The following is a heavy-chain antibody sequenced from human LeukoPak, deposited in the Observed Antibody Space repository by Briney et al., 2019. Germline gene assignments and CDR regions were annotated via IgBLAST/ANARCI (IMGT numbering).Heavy chain of an antibody. D-gene: IGHD5-18*01. V-gene: IGHV1-2*06. Sequence: ASVKVSCKASGYTFTGYYMHWVRQAPGQGLEWMGRINPNSGGTNYAQKVQGRVTMTMDTSISTAYMELSRLRSDDTAVYYRARHSLRSGYSYGLVDYFDYWGQGTLVTVSS. CDR3: ARHSLRSGYSYGLVDYFDY. CDR1: GYTFTGYY. CDR2: INPNSGGT. J-gene: IGHJ4*02.